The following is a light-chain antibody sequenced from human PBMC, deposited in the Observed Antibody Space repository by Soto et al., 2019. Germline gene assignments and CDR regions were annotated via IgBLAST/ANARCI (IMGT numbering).Light chain of an antibody. CDR1: QSLVHSDGNTY. J-gene: IGKJ2*01. Sequence: DIVMTQTPLFSPVTLGQPASISCRSSQSLVHSDGNTYLSWLQQRPGQTSRLLVYKMSNRFFGVPARFSGSGAGTDFTLRISRVEAEDVGIYYCMKVTQVSYTFGQGSKLEI. CDR2: KMS. CDR3: MKVTQVSYT. V-gene: IGKV2-24*01.